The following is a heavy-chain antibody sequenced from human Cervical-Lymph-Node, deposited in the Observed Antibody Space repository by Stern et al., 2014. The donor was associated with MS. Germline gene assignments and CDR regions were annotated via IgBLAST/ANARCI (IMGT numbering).Heavy chain of an antibody. CDR3: AGSGTYYPDY. CDR2: VHYSGTT. D-gene: IGHD3-3*01. CDR1: GGSISSYY. J-gene: IGHJ4*02. Sequence: QLQLQESGPGLVKPSETLSLTCSVSGGSISSYYWNWIRQPPGKGLEWIANVHYSGTTNYNPSLKSRVTIFLDTSINKISLKLTSVTAADTAVYYCAGSGTYYPDYWGQGILVTVSS. V-gene: IGHV4-59*08.